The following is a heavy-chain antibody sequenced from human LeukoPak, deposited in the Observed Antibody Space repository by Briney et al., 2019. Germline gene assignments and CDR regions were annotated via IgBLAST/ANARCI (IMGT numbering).Heavy chain of an antibody. CDR3: AKDPGGGVLRWRFDP. Sequence: PGGSPRLSCAASGFILSSYWLHWVRQAPGKGLVWVSGISGSGGSTYYADYVKGRFSISRDNSKNTLYLQMNSLRADDTAVYYCAKDPGGGVLRWRFDPWGQGTLVTVSS. V-gene: IGHV3-23*01. CDR2: ISGSGGST. J-gene: IGHJ5*02. CDR1: GFILSSYW. D-gene: IGHD2-8*02.